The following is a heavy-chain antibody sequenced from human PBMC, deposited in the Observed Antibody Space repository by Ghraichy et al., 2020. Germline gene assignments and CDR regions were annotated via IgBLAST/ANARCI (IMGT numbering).Heavy chain of an antibody. Sequence: ASVKVSCKASGYTFTSYYMHWVRQAPGQGLEWMGIINPSGGSTSYAQKFQGRVTMTRDTSTSTVYMELSSLRSEDTAVYYCARGSSIAARPNYYYGMDVWGQGTTVTVSS. J-gene: IGHJ6*02. CDR3: ARGSSIAARPNYYYGMDV. D-gene: IGHD6-6*01. V-gene: IGHV1-46*01. CDR2: INPSGGST. CDR1: GYTFTSYY.